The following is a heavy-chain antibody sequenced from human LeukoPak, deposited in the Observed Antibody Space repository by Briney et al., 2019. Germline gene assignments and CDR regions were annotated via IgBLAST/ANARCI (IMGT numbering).Heavy chain of an antibody. CDR2: INSGGSST. V-gene: IGHV3-74*01. D-gene: IGHD3-10*01. CDR1: GFTFSSYW. Sequence: GGSLRLSCAASGFTFSSYWVHWVRQAPGKGLVWVSRINSGGSSTSYADSVKGRFTISRDNAKNTLYLQMNSLRAEDTAVYYCAPSLYYYGSGSYYKGTDYWGQGTLVTVSS. J-gene: IGHJ4*02. CDR3: APSLYYYGSGSYYKGTDY.